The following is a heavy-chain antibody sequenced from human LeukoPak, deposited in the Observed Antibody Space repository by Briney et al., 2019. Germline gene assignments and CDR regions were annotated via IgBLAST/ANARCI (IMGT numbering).Heavy chain of an antibody. D-gene: IGHD6-19*01. J-gene: IGHJ4*02. V-gene: IGHV1-69*04. CDR2: IIPILGIA. CDR1: GGTLSSYA. Sequence: SVKVSCKASGGTLSSYAISWVRQAPGQGLEWMGRIIPILGIANYAQKFQGRVTITADKSTSTAYMELSSLRSEDTAVYYCARLVSGWYEEDYWGQGTLVTVSS. CDR3: ARLVSGWYEEDY.